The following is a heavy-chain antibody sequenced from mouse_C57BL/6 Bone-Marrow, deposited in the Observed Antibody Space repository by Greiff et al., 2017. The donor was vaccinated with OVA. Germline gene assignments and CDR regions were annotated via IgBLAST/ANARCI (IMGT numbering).Heavy chain of an antibody. Sequence: EVQLVESGGGLVQPKGSLKLSCAASGFSFNTYAMNWVRQAPGKGLEWVARINSKSNNYATYYAVSVKDRFTISRDDSESMLYLQMNNLKTEDTAMYYSVPGAMDYWGQGTSVTVSS. CDR1: GFSFNTYA. V-gene: IGHV10-1*01. J-gene: IGHJ4*01. CDR3: VPGAMDY. CDR2: INSKSNNYAT.